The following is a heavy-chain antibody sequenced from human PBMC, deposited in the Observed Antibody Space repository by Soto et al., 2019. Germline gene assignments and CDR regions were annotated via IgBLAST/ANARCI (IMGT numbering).Heavy chain of an antibody. CDR2: IYYSGST. CDR3: ARAPSWNYDY. J-gene: IGHJ4*02. V-gene: IGHV4-59*01. CDR1: GGTIRGYH. D-gene: IGHD1-7*01. Sequence: SETLSLTCTVSGGTIRGYHWTWIRQSPGKGLEWIGYIYYSGSTSYNPSLKSRVTVSVDPSKNQFSLKLRSVTAADTAVYYCARAPSWNYDYWGQGTLVTVSS.